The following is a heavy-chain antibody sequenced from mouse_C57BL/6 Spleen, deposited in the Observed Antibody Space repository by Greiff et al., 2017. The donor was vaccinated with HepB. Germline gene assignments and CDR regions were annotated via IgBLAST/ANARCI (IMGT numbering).Heavy chain of an antibody. V-gene: IGHV5-17*01. CDR1: GFTFSDYG. J-gene: IGHJ3*01. CDR2: ISSGSSTI. CDR3: AIDSSGPFAY. D-gene: IGHD3-2*02. Sequence: EVQGVESGGGLVKPGGSLKLSCAASGFTFSDYGMHWVRQAPEKGLEWVAYISSGSSTIYYAATVKGRFTISRDNAKNTLFLQMTTLRSEDTAMYYCAIDSSGPFAYWGQGTLVTVSA.